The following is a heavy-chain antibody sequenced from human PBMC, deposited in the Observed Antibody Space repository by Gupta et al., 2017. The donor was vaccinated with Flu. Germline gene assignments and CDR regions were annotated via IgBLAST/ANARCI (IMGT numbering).Heavy chain of an antibody. D-gene: IGHD1-26*01. V-gene: IGHV3-23*01. Sequence: EVQLLESGGALVQPGGSLRLSCAASGFTFSSSVMRWVRQAPGKGLEWVSTIYGNGAETWYADFVKGRFTISRDNSRNTLYLQMNGLRADDTALYYCAKESYPIDYWGPGTLVTVSS. CDR1: GFTFSSSV. J-gene: IGHJ4*02. CDR3: AKESYPIDY. CDR2: IYGNGAET.